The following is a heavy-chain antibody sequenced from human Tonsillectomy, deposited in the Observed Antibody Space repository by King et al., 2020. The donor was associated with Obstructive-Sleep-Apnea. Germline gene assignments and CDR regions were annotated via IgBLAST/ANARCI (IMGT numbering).Heavy chain of an antibody. J-gene: IGHJ6*02. CDR3: ARDRDVYYYDTSGAKYGMDV. D-gene: IGHD3-22*01. Sequence: QLQESGPGLLKPSETLSLTCTVSGYSISGGYYWGWIRQPPGKGLEWIGSIHHSGSTNYKPSLKSRVTLSIDTSKNQFSLRLSSVSAADTAVYYCARDRDVYYYDTSGAKYGMDVWGQGTTVTVSS. V-gene: IGHV4-38-2*02. CDR2: IHHSGST. CDR1: GYSISGGYY.